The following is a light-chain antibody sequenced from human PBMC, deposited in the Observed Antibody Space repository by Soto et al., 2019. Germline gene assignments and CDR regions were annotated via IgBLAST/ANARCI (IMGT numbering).Light chain of an antibody. Sequence: QSVLTQPASVSGSPGQSITISCTVTSSDVGGYNYVSWYQHHPGKAPKLMIYDVSTRPSGVSNRLSGSKSGNTASLTISGLQPEDEADYYCCSYTTSNTRQIVFGTGTKVTVL. CDR2: DVS. V-gene: IGLV2-14*03. CDR3: CSYTTSNTRQIV. CDR1: SSDVGGYNY. J-gene: IGLJ1*01.